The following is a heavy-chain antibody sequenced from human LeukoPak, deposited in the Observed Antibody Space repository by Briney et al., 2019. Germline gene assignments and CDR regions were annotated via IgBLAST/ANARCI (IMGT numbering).Heavy chain of an antibody. D-gene: IGHD1-26*01. CDR2: ISLAGQT. CDR3: SRESGPFCPFGY. Sequence: SGTLSLTCGVSGGSISGTNWWSRVRQPPGRGLEWIGEISLAGQTNYNLSLNGRVTMSLDKSSNQLSLHLTSVTAADTATYYCSRESGPFCPFGYWGQGTLVIVSS. J-gene: IGHJ4*02. V-gene: IGHV4-4*02. CDR1: GGSISGTNW.